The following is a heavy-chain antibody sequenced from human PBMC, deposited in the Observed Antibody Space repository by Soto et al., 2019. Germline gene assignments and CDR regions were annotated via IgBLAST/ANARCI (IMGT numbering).Heavy chain of an antibody. D-gene: IGHD3-22*01. V-gene: IGHV1-69*13. J-gene: IGHJ4*02. CDR2: ITPMFGTP. CDR1: GGTFSGYT. CDR3: ARDGTLYDSRAYYYLY. Sequence: SVKVSCKASGGTFSGYTITWVRQAPGQGLEWMGGITPMFGTPNYAQKFRGRVTITADESTTTAYMELSSLRSEDTAMYFCARDGTLYDSRAYYYLYWGQGTLVTVSS.